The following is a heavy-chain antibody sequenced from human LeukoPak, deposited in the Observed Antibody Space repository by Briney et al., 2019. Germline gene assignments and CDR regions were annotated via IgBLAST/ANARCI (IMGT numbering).Heavy chain of an antibody. J-gene: IGHJ6*03. CDR3: ARVSGRSGSYYYYYMDV. Sequence: GASVKVSCKASGYTFTSYDINWVRQATGQGLEWMGWMNPNSGNTGYAQKFQGRVTITRNTSISSAYMELSSLRSEDTAVYYCARVSGRSGSYYYYYMDVWGKGTTVTVSS. CDR2: MNPNSGNT. V-gene: IGHV1-8*03. D-gene: IGHD1-26*01. CDR1: GYTFTSYD.